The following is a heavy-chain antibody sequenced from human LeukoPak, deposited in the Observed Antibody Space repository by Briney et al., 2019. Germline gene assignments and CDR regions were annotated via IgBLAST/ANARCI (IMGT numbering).Heavy chain of an antibody. CDR3: ATSGSYRFDY. J-gene: IGHJ4*02. D-gene: IGHD1-26*01. Sequence: GGSLRLSCAASGFXFSSYSINWVRQAPGKGLEWVSFISGTSSTIYYADSVKGRFTISRDNAQNSLYLQMNSLRGEDTAVYYCATSGSYRFDYWGQGTLVTVSS. CDR1: GFXFSSYS. V-gene: IGHV3-48*01. CDR2: ISGTSSTI.